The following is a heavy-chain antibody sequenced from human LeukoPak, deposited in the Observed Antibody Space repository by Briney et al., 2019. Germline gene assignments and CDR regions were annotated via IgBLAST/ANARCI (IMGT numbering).Heavy chain of an antibody. CDR3: AKDRAYSSSSFFDY. J-gene: IGHJ4*02. CDR2: ISGSGGST. CDR1: GFAFSSYA. V-gene: IGHV3-23*01. D-gene: IGHD6-6*01. Sequence: GGSLRRSCAASGFAFSSYAMSWVRQAPGKGLEWVSAISGSGGSTYYADSVKGRFTISRDNSKNTLYLQMNSLRAEDTAVYYCAKDRAYSSSSFFDYWGQGTLVTVSS.